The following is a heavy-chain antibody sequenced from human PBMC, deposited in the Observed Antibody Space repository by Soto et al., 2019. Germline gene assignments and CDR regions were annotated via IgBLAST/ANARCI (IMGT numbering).Heavy chain of an antibody. V-gene: IGHV1-8*01. J-gene: IGHJ6*02. Sequence: QVQLVQSGAEVKKPGASVKVSCKASGYTFTSDDINWVRQATGQGLEWMGWMNPNSGNTGYAQKFQGRVTMTRNTSISTAYMELSSLRSEDTAVYYCARRHSSGWYDYYYGMDVWGQGTTVTVSS. CDR1: GYTFTSDD. D-gene: IGHD6-19*01. CDR3: ARRHSSGWYDYYYGMDV. CDR2: MNPNSGNT.